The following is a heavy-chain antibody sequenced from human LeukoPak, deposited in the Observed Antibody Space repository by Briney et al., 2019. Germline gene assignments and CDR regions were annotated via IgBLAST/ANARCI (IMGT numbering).Heavy chain of an antibody. CDR1: SFTFSDYS. CDR2: IDTSSSTM. D-gene: IGHD7-27*01. J-gene: IGHJ3*01. Sequence: GGSLRLSCAASSFTFSDYSMNWVRQAPGKGLEWISYIDTSSSTMYYADSVMGRFTISRDNAKESLYLQMNSLRDEDTAVYYCAREDDSWGPNNLDLWGQGTMVTVSS. V-gene: IGHV3-48*02. CDR3: AREDDSWGPNNLDL.